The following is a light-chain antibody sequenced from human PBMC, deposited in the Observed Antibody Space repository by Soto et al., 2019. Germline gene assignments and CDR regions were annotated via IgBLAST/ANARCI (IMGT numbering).Light chain of an antibody. CDR1: QSISSW. V-gene: IGKV1-5*01. CDR3: QQYNSYPLT. Sequence: PSTLSASVGDRVTITCRASQSISSWLAWYQQKPGKAPKLLIYDASSLESGVPSRFSGSGSGTEFTLTISSLQPDNFATYYCQQYNSYPLTFGGGTKVDIK. J-gene: IGKJ4*01. CDR2: DAS.